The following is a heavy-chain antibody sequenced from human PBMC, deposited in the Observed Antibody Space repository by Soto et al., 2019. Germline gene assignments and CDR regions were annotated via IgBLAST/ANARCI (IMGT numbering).Heavy chain of an antibody. D-gene: IGHD6-19*01. V-gene: IGHV4-39*01. CDR2: IYYSGST. CDR1: GGSISSSSYY. CDR3: ARSSGYSSGWSVY. Sequence: SETLSLTCTVSGGSISSSSYYWGWIRQPPGKGLEWIGSIYYSGSTYYNPSLKSRVTITRDTSAGTAYMELSSLRSEDTAVYYCARSSGYSSGWSVYWGQGTLVTVSS. J-gene: IGHJ4*02.